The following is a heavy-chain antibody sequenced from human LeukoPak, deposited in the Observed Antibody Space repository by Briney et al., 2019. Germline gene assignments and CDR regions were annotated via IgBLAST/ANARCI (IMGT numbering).Heavy chain of an antibody. D-gene: IGHD6-6*01. CDR1: GYTFTSYY. J-gene: IGHJ3*02. V-gene: IGHV1-46*01. CDR3: ARVRGYSSSSQDDAFDI. CDR2: INPRTGST. Sequence: GASVKVSCKASGYTFTSYYIFWVRQAPGQGLEWMGIINPRTGSTSYSQKFQGRVTMTRDMSTSTVYMELSSLRSEDTAVYYCARVRGYSSSSQDDAFDIWGQGTMVTVSS.